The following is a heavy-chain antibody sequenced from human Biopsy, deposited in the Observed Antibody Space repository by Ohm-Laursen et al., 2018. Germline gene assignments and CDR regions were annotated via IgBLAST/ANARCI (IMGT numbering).Heavy chain of an antibody. D-gene: IGHD5-24*01. J-gene: IGHJ4*02. Sequence: SLRLSCSASGFMFSASWMSWVRQAPGKGLEWVANINPDGSVKYFADSVKGRFTISRDNAENSMYLQMSSLTVDDTAVYYCARDERWDQGTLVTLSS. V-gene: IGHV3-7*01. CDR2: INPDGSVK. CDR1: GFMFSASW. CDR3: ARDER.